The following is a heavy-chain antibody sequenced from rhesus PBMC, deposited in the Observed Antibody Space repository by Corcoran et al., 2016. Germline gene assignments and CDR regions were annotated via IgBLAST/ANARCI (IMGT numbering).Heavy chain of an antibody. D-gene: IGHD2-27*01. CDR1: GFTFSDYY. V-gene: IGHV3-184*01. CDR3: NTEEYCSGSYCYGYYFDY. CDR2: NISKSYCGTS. J-gene: IGHJ4*01. Sequence: EVQLVESGEGLVQPGGFLRLSCAASGFTFSDYYMYWVRQAPGKGLGWRGCNISKSYCGTSGDAASVKGRFNISRDESKSIVDLQMRSLRTEDTAVYYVNTEEYCSGSYCYGYYFDYWGQGVLVTVSA.